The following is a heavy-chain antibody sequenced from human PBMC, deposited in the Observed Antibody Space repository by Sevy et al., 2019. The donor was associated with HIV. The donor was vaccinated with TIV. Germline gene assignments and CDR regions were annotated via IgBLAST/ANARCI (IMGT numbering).Heavy chain of an antibody. V-gene: IGHV1-24*01. CDR3: AKAPMTFGGVIGTPHSFDY. J-gene: IGHJ4*02. D-gene: IGHD3-16*02. Sequence: ASVKVSCKVSGYTLTELSMHWVRQAPGKGLEWMGGFDPEDGETIYAQKFQGRVTMTEDTSTNTAYMELSSLGSEDTAGYYCAKAPMTFGGVIGTPHSFDYWGQGTMVTVSS. CDR2: FDPEDGET. CDR1: GYTLTELS.